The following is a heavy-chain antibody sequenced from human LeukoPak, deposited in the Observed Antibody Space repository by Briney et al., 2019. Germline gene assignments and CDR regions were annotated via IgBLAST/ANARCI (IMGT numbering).Heavy chain of an antibody. CDR3: ARSDYHNSGSHTVFDAFDI. V-gene: IGHV4-61*01. D-gene: IGHD3-10*01. CDR1: GGSVSSGSYY. CDR2: IYYSGST. J-gene: IGHJ3*02. Sequence: PSETLSLTCTVSGGSVSSGSYYWSWIRQPPGKGLEWIGYIYYSGSTKYNPSLKSRVTISVDTSKNQLSLKLSSVTAADTAVYYCARSDYHNSGSHTVFDAFDIWGQGTRVTVSS.